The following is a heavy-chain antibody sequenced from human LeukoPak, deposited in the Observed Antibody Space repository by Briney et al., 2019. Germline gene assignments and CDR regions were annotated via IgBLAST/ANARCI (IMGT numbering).Heavy chain of an antibody. CDR3: ARVVYGDYSYFRH. D-gene: IGHD4-17*01. J-gene: IGHJ1*01. CDR1: GFTFSSYS. Sequence: GGPLRLSCAASGFTFSSYSMNWVRQAPGKGLEWVSSISSSSSYIYYADSVKGRFTISRDNAKNSLYLQMNSLRAEDTAVYYCARVVYGDYSYFRHWGQGTLVTVSS. CDR2: ISSSSSYI. V-gene: IGHV3-21*01.